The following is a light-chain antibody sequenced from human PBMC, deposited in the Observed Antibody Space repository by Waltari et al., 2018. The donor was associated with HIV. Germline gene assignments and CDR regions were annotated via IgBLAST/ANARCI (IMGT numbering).Light chain of an antibody. CDR2: RNY. J-gene: IGLJ3*02. CDR1: PSNIETEA. V-gene: IGLV1-47*01. Sequence: QSVLTQPPSVSGTPGQTVTIPCSGSPSNIETEALYWYQQLPGTAPKLLIYRNYKRPSGVSDRFSCSKSGASASLVITGLRSEDEAHYYCVSYDSRLDERLFGGGTKLTVL. CDR3: VSYDSRLDERL.